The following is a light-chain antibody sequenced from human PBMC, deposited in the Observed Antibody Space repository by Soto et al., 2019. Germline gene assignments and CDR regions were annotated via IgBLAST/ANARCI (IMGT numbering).Light chain of an antibody. CDR3: SSYTRSSTYV. CDR2: DVN. V-gene: IGLV2-14*01. CDR1: SSDVGGYNY. J-gene: IGLJ1*01. Sequence: QSALTQPASVSGSPGQSITISCTGTSSDVGGYNYVSWYQQQPGKAPKLMIYDVNNRPSGVSNRFSGSKSGKTASLTISGLQAEDEADYYCSSYTRSSTYVFGTGTKLTVL.